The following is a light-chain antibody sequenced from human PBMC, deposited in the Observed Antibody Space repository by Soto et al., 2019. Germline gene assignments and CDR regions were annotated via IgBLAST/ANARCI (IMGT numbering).Light chain of an antibody. CDR2: DVD. V-gene: IGLV2-11*01. CDR3: CSNAGRPDV. J-gene: IGLJ1*01. Sequence: QSALTQPRSVSGSPGQSVAISCTGTSSDIGGYNYVFWYQQHPGKAPKVMIYDVDKRPSGVPDRFSGSKSGNTASLTISDLQTEDEADYYCCSNAGRPDVFGTGTKV. CDR1: SSDIGGYNY.